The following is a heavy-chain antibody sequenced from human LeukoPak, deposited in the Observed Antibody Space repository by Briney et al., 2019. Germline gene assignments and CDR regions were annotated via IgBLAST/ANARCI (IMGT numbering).Heavy chain of an antibody. J-gene: IGHJ4*02. CDR1: GYSISSGYY. Sequence: SETLSLTCTVSGYSISSGYYWGWIRQPPGKGLEWIATISHSGNTYYNPSLKSQVTISVDTSKNQFSLKLSSVTAADTAVYYCARGGLDYFDSWGQGTLVTVSS. CDR3: ARGGLDYFDS. D-gene: IGHD6-19*01. CDR2: ISHSGNT. V-gene: IGHV4-38-2*02.